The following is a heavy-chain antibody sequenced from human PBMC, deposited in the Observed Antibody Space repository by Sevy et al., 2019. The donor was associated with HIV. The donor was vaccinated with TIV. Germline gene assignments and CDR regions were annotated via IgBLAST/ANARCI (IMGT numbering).Heavy chain of an antibody. D-gene: IGHD5-18*01. CDR3: ARWERLKAAPNTAMGNDAFDI. CDR2: INPNSGGT. Sequence: ASVKVSCKASGYTFTGYYMHWVRQAPGQGLEWMGWINPNSGGTNYAQKFQGRVTMTRDTSISTAYMELSRLRSDDTAVYYCARWERLKAAPNTAMGNDAFDIWGQGTMVTVSS. CDR1: GYTFTGYY. V-gene: IGHV1-2*02. J-gene: IGHJ3*02.